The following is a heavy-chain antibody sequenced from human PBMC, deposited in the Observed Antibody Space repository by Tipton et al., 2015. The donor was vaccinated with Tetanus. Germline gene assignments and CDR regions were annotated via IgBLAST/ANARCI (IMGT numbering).Heavy chain of an antibody. CDR3: ALERERWLQLGY. J-gene: IGHJ4*02. D-gene: IGHD5-24*01. Sequence: QSGAEVKKPGSSVKVSCKASGGTFSSYAISWVRQAPGQGLEWMGGIIPIFGTADYAQKFQGRVTITADESTSTAYMELSSLRSEDTAVYYCALERERWLQLGYWGQGTLVTVSS. CDR1: GGTFSSYA. V-gene: IGHV1-69*01. CDR2: IIPIFGTA.